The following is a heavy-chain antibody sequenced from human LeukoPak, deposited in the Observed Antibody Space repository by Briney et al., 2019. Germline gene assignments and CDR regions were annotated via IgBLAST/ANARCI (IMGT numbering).Heavy chain of an antibody. V-gene: IGHV1-24*01. CDR3: AKGNVSGYYQSEYFQH. J-gene: IGHJ1*01. D-gene: IGHD3-22*01. CDR2: FDPEDGET. CDR1: GYTLTELS. Sequence: ASVKVSCKVSGYTLTELSMHWVRQAPGKGLEWMGGFDPEDGETIYAQKFQGRVTMTEDTSTDTAYMELSSLGSEDTAVYYCAKGNVSGYYQSEYFQHWGQGTLVTVSS.